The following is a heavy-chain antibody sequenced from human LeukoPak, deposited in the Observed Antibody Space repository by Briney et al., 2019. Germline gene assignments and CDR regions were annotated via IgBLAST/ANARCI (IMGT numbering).Heavy chain of an antibody. V-gene: IGHV4-4*07. Sequence: PSETLSLTCTVSGGSLRSYYWSWIRQPAGKGLEWIGRIYTTGSTNYNPSLESRVIMSVDTSKNQFSPKLNSVTAADTAVYYCARIPKSMPFDIWGQGTMVTVSS. CDR1: GGSLRSYY. CDR3: ARIPKSMPFDI. J-gene: IGHJ3*02. D-gene: IGHD2-2*01. CDR2: IYTTGST.